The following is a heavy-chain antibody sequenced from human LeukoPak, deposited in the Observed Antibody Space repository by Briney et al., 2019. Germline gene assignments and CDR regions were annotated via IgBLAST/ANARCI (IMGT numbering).Heavy chain of an antibody. CDR2: IYTSGST. Sequence: SETLSLTCTVSGGSISSYYWSWIRQPAGKGLEWIGRIYTSGSTTYNPSLKSRVTMSVDTSKNQFSLKLSSVTAADTAVYYCARAQGVAWYNWNDDYYYYYMDVWGKGTTVTVSS. D-gene: IGHD1-1*01. V-gene: IGHV4-4*07. J-gene: IGHJ6*03. CDR1: GGSISSYY. CDR3: ARAQGVAWYNWNDDYYYYYMDV.